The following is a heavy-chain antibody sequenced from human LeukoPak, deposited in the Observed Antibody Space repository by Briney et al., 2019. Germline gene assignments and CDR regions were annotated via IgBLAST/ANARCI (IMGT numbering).Heavy chain of an antibody. V-gene: IGHV3-21*01. CDR2: ISSSSSYI. CDR1: GFTFSSYS. J-gene: IGHJ4*02. Sequence: PGGSLRLSCAASGFTFSSYSMNWVRQAPGKGLEWVSSISSSSSYIYYADSVKGRFTISRDNAKNSLYLQMNSLRAEDTAVYYCARGGPTGRFLEWLSIGTPTYYFDYWGQGTLVTVSS. CDR3: ARGGPTGRFLEWLSIGTPTYYFDY. D-gene: IGHD3-3*01.